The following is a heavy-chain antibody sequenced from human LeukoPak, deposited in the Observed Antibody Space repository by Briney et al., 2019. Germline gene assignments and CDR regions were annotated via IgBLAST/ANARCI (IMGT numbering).Heavy chain of an antibody. Sequence: ASVKVSCKASGYTFTSYYMHWVRQAPGQGLEWMGIINPSGGSTSYAQKFQGRVTMTRDTSTGTVYMELSSLRSEDTAVYYCAREQGAIRTVDIWGQGTMVTVSS. CDR2: INPSGGST. D-gene: IGHD4-17*01. V-gene: IGHV1-46*01. J-gene: IGHJ3*02. CDR1: GYTFTSYY. CDR3: AREQGAIRTVDI.